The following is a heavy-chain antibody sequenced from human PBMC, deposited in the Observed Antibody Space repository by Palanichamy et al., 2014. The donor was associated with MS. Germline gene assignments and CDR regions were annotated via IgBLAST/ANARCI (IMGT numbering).Heavy chain of an antibody. V-gene: IGHV3-74*03. CDR2: INSDGNTT. CDR1: GFTFTSYW. D-gene: IGHD5-24*01. Sequence: EVQLVESGELVQPGGCLRLSCAASGFTFTSYWMHWVRQVPGKGLVWVSRINSDGNTTTYADSVKGRFTISRDNAKNTLFLQMNTLRAEDSGMYYCARGTDGSSSSRTFDNWGQGTLVTVSS. J-gene: IGHJ4*02. CDR3: ARGTDGSSSSRTFDN.